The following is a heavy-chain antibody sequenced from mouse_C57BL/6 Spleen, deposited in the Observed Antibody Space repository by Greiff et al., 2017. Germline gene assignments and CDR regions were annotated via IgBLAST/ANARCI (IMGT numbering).Heavy chain of an antibody. CDR2: FYPGSGSI. J-gene: IGHJ3*01. CDR1: GYTFTEYT. V-gene: IGHV1-62-2*01. D-gene: IGHD2-1*01. Sequence: QVQLKQSGAELVKPGASVKLSCKASGYTFTEYTIHWVKQRSGQGLAWIWWFYPGSGSIKYNEKFKDKATLTADKSSSTDYMGLSRLTSEDSAVYFCARHESSYYPFAYWGQGALVTVSA. CDR3: ARHESSYYPFAY.